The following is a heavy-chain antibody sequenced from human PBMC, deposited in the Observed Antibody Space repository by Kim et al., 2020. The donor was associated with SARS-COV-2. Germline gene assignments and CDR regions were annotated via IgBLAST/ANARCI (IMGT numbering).Heavy chain of an antibody. CDR3: ARPPLIAVAETYWYFDL. J-gene: IGHJ2*01. V-gene: IGHV3-33*05. Sequence: GGSLRLSCVASGFTFSSYGMHWVRQAPGKGLEWVAFISYDGSNKYYADSVKGRFTISRDNSKNTLYLQMNSLRAEDTAVYYCARPPLIAVAETYWYFDLWGRGTLVIVFS. CDR1: GFTFSSYG. CDR2: ISYDGSNK. D-gene: IGHD6-19*01.